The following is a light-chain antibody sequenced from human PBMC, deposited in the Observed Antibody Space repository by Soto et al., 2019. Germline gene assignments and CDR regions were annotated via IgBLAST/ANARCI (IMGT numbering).Light chain of an antibody. CDR2: EVS. J-gene: IGLJ2*01. CDR1: SSDVGSHNR. Sequence: QSALTQPPSVSRSPGQSVTISCTGTSSDVGSHNRVSWYQPPPGTAPKLMLYEVSNRPSGVHDRFSGSKCGNAASLTISGLVAEDEAAYLCSSFTRNSTVLFGGGTTLTVL. CDR3: SSFTRNSTVL. V-gene: IGLV2-18*02.